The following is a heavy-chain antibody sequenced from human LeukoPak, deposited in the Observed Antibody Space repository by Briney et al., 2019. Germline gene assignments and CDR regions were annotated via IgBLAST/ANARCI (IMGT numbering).Heavy chain of an antibody. Sequence: GGSLSLFCSASGFTFSSYAMHWVRQAPGKGLEYVSAISSNGGSTYYADSVKGRFTISRDNSKNTLYLQMSSLRAEDTAVYYCVKVPYSSDWNYFDYWGQGTLVTVSS. J-gene: IGHJ4*02. CDR3: VKVPYSSDWNYFDY. CDR2: ISSNGGST. V-gene: IGHV3-64D*06. CDR1: GFTFSSYA. D-gene: IGHD6-19*01.